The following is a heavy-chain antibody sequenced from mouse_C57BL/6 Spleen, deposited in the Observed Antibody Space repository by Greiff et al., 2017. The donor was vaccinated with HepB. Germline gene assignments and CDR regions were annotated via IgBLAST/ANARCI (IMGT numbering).Heavy chain of an antibody. CDR3: TTAGAY. CDR2: IDPENGDT. CDR1: GFNIKDDY. V-gene: IGHV14-4*01. J-gene: IGHJ2*01. Sequence: EVKVVESGAELVRPGASVKLYCTASGFNIKDDYMHWVKQRPEQGLEWIGWIDPENGDTEYASKFQGKATITADTSSNTAYLQLSSLTSEDTAVYYCTTAGAYWGQGTTLTVSS.